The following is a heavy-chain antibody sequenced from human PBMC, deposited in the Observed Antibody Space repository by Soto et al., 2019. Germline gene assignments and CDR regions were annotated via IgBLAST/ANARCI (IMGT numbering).Heavy chain of an antibody. CDR2: ISGSGGST. Sequence: PGGSLRLSCAASGFTFSSYAMSWVRQAPGKGLEWVSAISGSGGSTYYADSVKGRFTISRDNSKNTLYLQMNSLRAEDTAVYYCAIPYDYDILTGPDYWGQGTLVTVSS. CDR3: AIPYDYDILTGPDY. J-gene: IGHJ4*02. D-gene: IGHD3-9*01. CDR1: GFTFSSYA. V-gene: IGHV3-23*01.